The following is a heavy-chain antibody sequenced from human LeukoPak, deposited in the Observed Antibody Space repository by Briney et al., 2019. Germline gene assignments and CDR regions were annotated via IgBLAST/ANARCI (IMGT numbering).Heavy chain of an antibody. Sequence: GGSLRLSCAASRLTFSNYAMSWVRQAPHKGLEWVSAISISGSTTYYADSVKGRFTISRDNSKNTLYLQMNSLRADDTAVYYCAKDFLTGYYSYYGIDVWGKGTTVSVSS. CDR2: ISISGSTT. CDR1: RLTFSNYA. J-gene: IGHJ6*04. D-gene: IGHD3-9*01. CDR3: AKDFLTGYYSYYGIDV. V-gene: IGHV3-23*01.